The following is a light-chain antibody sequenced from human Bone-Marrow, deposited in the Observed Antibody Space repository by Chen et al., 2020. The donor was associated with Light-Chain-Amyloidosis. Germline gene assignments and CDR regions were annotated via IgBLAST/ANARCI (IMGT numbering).Light chain of an antibody. CDR3: SSYTITNTLV. CDR1: SSDVGGDNH. V-gene: IGLV2-14*01. CDR2: EVT. J-gene: IGLJ1*01. Sequence: QSALTQPASVSGSPGPSITISCTGTSSDVGGDNHVSWYQQHPDKAPKLMIYEVTNRPSWVPDRFSGSKSDNTASLTISELQTEDEADYFCSSYTITNTLVFGSGTRVTVL.